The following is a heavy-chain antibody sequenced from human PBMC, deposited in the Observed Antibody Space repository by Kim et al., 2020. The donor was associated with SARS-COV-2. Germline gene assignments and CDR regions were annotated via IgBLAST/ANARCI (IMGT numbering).Heavy chain of an antibody. CDR1: GGTFSSYA. CDR2: IIPILGIA. V-gene: IGHV1-69*04. Sequence: SVKVSCKASGGTFSSYAISWVRQAPGQGLEWMGRIIPILGIANYAQKFQGRVTITADKSTSTAYMELSSLRSEDTAVYYCAREYGDYKTDFDYWGQGTL. CDR3: AREYGDYKTDFDY. J-gene: IGHJ4*02. D-gene: IGHD4-17*01.